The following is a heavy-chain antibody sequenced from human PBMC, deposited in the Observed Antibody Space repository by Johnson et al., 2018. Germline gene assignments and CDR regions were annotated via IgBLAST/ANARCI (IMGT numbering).Heavy chain of an antibody. J-gene: IGHJ3*02. V-gene: IGHV3-49*03. D-gene: IGHD1-14*01. CDR2: IRAKTYGGTT. Sequence: VQLQESGGGFVQPGGSLRLSCTASGFTFGDYAMSWFRQAPGKGLEWVGFIRAKTYGGTTEYAASVKGRFTISRDDSKSIAYLQMNSLKTEDTAVYYCTRDYGRSGTVHNDAFDIWGQGTMVTVSS. CDR1: GFTFGDYA. CDR3: TRDYGRSGTVHNDAFDI.